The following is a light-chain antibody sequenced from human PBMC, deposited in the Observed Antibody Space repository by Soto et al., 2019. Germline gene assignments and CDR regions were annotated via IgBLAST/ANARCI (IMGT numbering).Light chain of an antibody. Sequence: DIQMTQSPPSLSASVGDRVTITCRASQAISNYLAWFQQKPGKAPESLIYAASTLQSGVPSKFSGSGSGTDFTLTITSLQPQDSATYYCQQYSVYPITFGQGTRLDIK. J-gene: IGKJ5*01. CDR1: QAISNY. CDR2: AAS. CDR3: QQYSVYPIT. V-gene: IGKV1-16*02.